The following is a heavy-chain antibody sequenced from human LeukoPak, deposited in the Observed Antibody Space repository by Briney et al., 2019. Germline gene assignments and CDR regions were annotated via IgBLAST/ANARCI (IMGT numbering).Heavy chain of an antibody. Sequence: GGSLRLSCAASGFTFSSYGMHWVRQAPGKGLECVAFIRYDGSNKNYADSVKGRFTISRDNSKNTLYLQMNSLRTEDTAVYYCAKDLLMWHNDFGNSFDYWGQGTLVTVSS. J-gene: IGHJ4*02. CDR1: GFTFSSYG. CDR2: IRYDGSNK. D-gene: IGHD4-17*01. CDR3: AKDLLMWHNDFGNSFDY. V-gene: IGHV3-30*02.